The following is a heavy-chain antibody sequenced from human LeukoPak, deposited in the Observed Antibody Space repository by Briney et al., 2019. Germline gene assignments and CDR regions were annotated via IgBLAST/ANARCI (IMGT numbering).Heavy chain of an antibody. CDR2: ISSNGGST. V-gene: IGHV3-64*02. J-gene: IGHJ4*02. CDR3: ARGAVATISGYYFDY. Sequence: GGSLRLSCAASGFTFSSYAMHWVRQAPGKGLEYVSAISSNGGSTYYADSVKGRFTISRDNSKSTLYLQMGSLRAEDMAVYYCARGAVATISGYYFDYWGQGTLVTVSS. CDR1: GFTFSSYA. D-gene: IGHD3-10*01.